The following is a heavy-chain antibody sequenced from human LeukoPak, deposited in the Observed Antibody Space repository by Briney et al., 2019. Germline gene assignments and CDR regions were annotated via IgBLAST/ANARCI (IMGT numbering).Heavy chain of an antibody. J-gene: IGHJ4*02. CDR2: IYSGGST. D-gene: IGHD3-16*01. CDR1: GFTVSSNY. V-gene: IGHV3-53*01. CDR3: ARILRGIDY. Sequence: GGSLRLSCAAYGFTVSSNYMSWVRQAPGEGLKWVSVIYSGGSTYYADSVKGRFTISRDKSKNTLYLQMNSLRAEDTAVYYCARILRGIDYWGQGILVTVSS.